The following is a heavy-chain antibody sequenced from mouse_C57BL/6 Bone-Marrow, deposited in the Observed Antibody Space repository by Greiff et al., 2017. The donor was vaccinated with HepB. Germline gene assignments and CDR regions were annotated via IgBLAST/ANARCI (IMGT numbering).Heavy chain of an antibody. CDR2: IYPGSGST. CDR3: ASHYYGSSYEY. CDR1: GYTFTSYW. J-gene: IGHJ2*01. V-gene: IGHV1-55*01. Sequence: QMQLQQPGAELVKPGASVKMSCKASGYTFTSYWMTWVKQRPGQGLEWIGDIYPGSGSTNYNEKFKSKATLTVDTSSSTAYMQLSSLTSEDSAVYYCASHYYGSSYEYWGQGTTLTVSS. D-gene: IGHD1-1*01.